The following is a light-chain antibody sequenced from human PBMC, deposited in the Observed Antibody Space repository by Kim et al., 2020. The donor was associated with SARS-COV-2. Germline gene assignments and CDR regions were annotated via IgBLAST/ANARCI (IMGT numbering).Light chain of an antibody. CDR2: TTS. V-gene: IGKV1D-12*01. Sequence: DIQMTQYPSYVSASVGDTVTITCRASQDISSRLAWYQQKPGKAPKLLIYTTSTLQSGVPSRFSGSGSGTHFTLTIGSLQPEDFATYYCQQTDSRPPTFGGGTKVDIK. J-gene: IGKJ4*01. CDR1: QDISSR. CDR3: QQTDSRPPT.